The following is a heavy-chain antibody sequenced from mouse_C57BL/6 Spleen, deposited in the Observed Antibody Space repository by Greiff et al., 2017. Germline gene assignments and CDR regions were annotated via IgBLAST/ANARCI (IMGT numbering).Heavy chain of an antibody. Sequence: VQLQQSGAELAKPGASVKLSCKASGYTFTSYWMPWVKQRPGQGLEWIGYINPSSGYTKYNQKFKDKATLTADKSSSTAYMQLSSLTYEDSAVYYCATPLPRSAMDYWGQGTSVTVSS. CDR2: INPSSGYT. CDR3: ATPLPRSAMDY. V-gene: IGHV1-7*01. D-gene: IGHD6-1*01. J-gene: IGHJ4*01. CDR1: GYTFTSYW.